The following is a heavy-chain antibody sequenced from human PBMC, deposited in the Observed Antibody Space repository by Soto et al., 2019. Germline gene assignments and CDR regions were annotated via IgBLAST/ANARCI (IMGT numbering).Heavy chain of an antibody. Sequence: QVQLVQSGAEVKSPGASVKVSCKASGYTFTSYDINWVRQATGQGFEWMGWMNPKSGGTRYIQKFQGRVTMTRDTSLSTAYMELRSLTSEDTAVYYWARGPTGMSDYWGQGTLVTVSS. J-gene: IGHJ4*02. CDR1: GYTFTSYD. CDR2: MNPKSGGT. CDR3: ARGPTGMSDY. V-gene: IGHV1-8*01.